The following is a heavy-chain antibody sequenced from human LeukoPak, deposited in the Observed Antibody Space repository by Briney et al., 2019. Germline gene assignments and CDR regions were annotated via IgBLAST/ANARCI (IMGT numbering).Heavy chain of an antibody. J-gene: IGHJ5*02. CDR3: AREDYGSGKVYWFDP. V-gene: IGHV6-1*01. CDR1: GDSVSSNNTA. D-gene: IGHD3-10*01. CDR2: TYYRSKWYN. Sequence: SQSLSLTCAISGDSVSSNNTAWSSIRQSPSRGLEWLGRTYYRSKWYNDYAVSVKSRITINPDTSKNQFSLQLNSVTPEDTAVYYCAREDYGSGKVYWFDPWGHGTLVTVSS.